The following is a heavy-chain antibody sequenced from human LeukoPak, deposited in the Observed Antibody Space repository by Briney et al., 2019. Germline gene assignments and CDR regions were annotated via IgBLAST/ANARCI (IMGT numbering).Heavy chain of an antibody. CDR2: IIPIFGTA. V-gene: IGHV1-69*13. Sequence: ASVKVSCKVSGGTFSSYAISWVRQAPGQGLEWMGGIIPIFGTANYAQKFQGRVTITADESTSTAYMELSSLRSEDTAVYYCARQLDSGYDLNDAFDIWGQGTMVTVSS. J-gene: IGHJ3*02. CDR1: GGTFSSYA. CDR3: ARQLDSGYDLNDAFDI. D-gene: IGHD5-12*01.